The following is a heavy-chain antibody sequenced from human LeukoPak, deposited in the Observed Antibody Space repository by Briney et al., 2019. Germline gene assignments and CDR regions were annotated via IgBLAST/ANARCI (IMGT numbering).Heavy chain of an antibody. D-gene: IGHD2-15*01. CDR3: ARARGYCSGGSCYSYGWFDP. CDR1: GYSFTSYW. Sequence: GESLKISCKGSGYSFTSYWIGWVRQMPGKGLEWMGIIYPGDSDTRYSPSFQGQVTISADKSISTAYLQWSSLKASDTAMYYCARARGYCSGGSCYSYGWFDPWGQGTLVTVSS. J-gene: IGHJ5*02. CDR2: IYPGDSDT. V-gene: IGHV5-51*01.